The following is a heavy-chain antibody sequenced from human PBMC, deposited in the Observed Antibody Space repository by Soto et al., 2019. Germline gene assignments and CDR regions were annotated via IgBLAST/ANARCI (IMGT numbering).Heavy chain of an antibody. CDR3: AASCVGCGGFNYYGMDV. V-gene: IGHV4-31*03. Sequence: SETLSLTCTVSGGSISSGGYYWSWIRQHPGKGLEWIGYIYYSGSTYYNPSLKSRVTISVDTSKNQFSLKLSTVTAADTAVYYCAASCVGCGGFNYYGMDVWGQGTTVTVSS. CDR1: GGSISSGGYY. CDR2: IYYSGST. J-gene: IGHJ6*02. D-gene: IGHD2-21*01.